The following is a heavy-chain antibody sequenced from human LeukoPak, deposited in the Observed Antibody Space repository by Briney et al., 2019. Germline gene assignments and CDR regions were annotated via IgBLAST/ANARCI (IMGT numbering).Heavy chain of an antibody. CDR2: ISAYNGGT. D-gene: IGHD3-9*01. V-gene: IGHV1-18*04. Sequence: ASVKVSCKASGYPFTSFYIYWVRQAPGQGLEWLGWISAYNGGTSYGQRLLDRVTMTIDTSTSTAFLDLRSLRYDDTAVYWCARAQSDWPPYIDCWGQGTLVTVSS. J-gene: IGHJ4*02. CDR3: ARAQSDWPPYIDC. CDR1: GYPFTSFY.